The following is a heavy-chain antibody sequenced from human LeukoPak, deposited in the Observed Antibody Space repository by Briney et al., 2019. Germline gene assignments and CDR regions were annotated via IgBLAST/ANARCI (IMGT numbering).Heavy chain of an antibody. CDR3: ARADYGSGSTDY. CDR2: IYSGGST. D-gene: IGHD3-10*01. V-gene: IGHV3-NL1*01. Sequence: GGSLRLSCAASGFTFSSYGMHWVRQAPGKGLEWVSVIYSGGSTYYADSVTGRFTISRDNSKNTLYLQMNSLRAEDTAVYYCARADYGSGSTDYWGQGTLVTVSS. J-gene: IGHJ4*02. CDR1: GFTFSSYG.